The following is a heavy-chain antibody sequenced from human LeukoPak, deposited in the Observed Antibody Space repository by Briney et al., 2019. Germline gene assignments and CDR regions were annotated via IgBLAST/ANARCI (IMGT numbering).Heavy chain of an antibody. D-gene: IGHD3-10*01. V-gene: IGHV3-30*04. CDR1: GFTFSSYA. CDR2: ISYDGSNK. J-gene: IGHJ5*02. CDR3: ARDGYYYGSGSSNWFDP. Sequence: PGGSLRLSCAASGFTFSSYAMHWVRQAPGKGLEWVAVISYDGSNKYYADSVKGRFTISRDNSKNTLYLQMNSLRAEDTAVYYCARDGYYYGSGSSNWFDPWGQGTLVTVSS.